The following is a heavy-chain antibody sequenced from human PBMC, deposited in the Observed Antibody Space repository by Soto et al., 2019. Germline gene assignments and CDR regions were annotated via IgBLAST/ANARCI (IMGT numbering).Heavy chain of an antibody. CDR3: ARMGTSYYYYALDV. D-gene: IGHD1-1*01. CDR2: IDWDDDK. Sequence: SGPTLVNPTQTLTLTCTFSGFSLSTSGMRVSWIRQSPGKALEWLARIDWDDDKFYSTSLKTRLTVSKDTSKNQVVLTMTNMDPVDTGTYYCARMGTSYYYYALDVWGQGTAVTVSS. CDR1: GFSLSTSGMR. V-gene: IGHV2-70*04. J-gene: IGHJ6*02.